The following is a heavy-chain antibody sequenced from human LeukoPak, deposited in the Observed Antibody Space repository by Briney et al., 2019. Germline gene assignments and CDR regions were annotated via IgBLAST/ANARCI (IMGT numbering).Heavy chain of an antibody. CDR1: GGSFSGYY. CDR2: INHSGST. V-gene: IGHV4-34*01. Sequence: SETLSLTCAVYGGSFSGYYWSWIRQPPGKGLEWIGEINHSGSTNYNPSLKSRVTISVDTSKNQFSLKLSSVTAADTAVYYCASARPNYYGSGSYYNVFDYWGQGTLVTVSS. J-gene: IGHJ4*02. D-gene: IGHD3-10*01. CDR3: ASARPNYYGSGSYYNVFDY.